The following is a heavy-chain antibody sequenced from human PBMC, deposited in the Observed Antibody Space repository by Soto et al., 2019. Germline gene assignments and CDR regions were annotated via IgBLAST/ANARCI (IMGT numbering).Heavy chain of an antibody. CDR2: ISYDGSNK. Sequence: VQLVESGGGVVQPGRSLRLSCAASGFTFSSYGMHWVRQAPGKGLEWVAVISYDGSNKYYADSVKGRFTISRDNSKNTLYLQMNSLRAEDTAVYYCAKDRVVVVAVAEYYFDYWGQGTLVTVSS. V-gene: IGHV3-30*18. CDR3: AKDRVVVVAVAEYYFDY. CDR1: GFTFSSYG. D-gene: IGHD2-15*01. J-gene: IGHJ4*02.